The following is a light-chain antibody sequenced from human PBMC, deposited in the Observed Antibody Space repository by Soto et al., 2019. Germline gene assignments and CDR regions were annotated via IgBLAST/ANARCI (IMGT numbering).Light chain of an antibody. CDR2: AAS. J-gene: IGKJ1*01. CDR3: QQYNAWPRT. CDR1: QSVSSSY. Sequence: EIVLTQSPGTLSFSPGERATLSCRASQSVSSSYLAWYQQKPGQAPRLLIFAASSRASGIPDRFSGSGSGTEFTLTITSLQSEDFAVYYCQQYNAWPRTFGQGTKVDIK. V-gene: IGKV3-20*01.